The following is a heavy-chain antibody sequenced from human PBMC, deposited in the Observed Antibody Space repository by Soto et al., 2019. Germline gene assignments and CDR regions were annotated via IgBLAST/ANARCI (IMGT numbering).Heavy chain of an antibody. CDR2: IYPGDSDT. J-gene: IGHJ6*02. CDR1: GYSFTSYW. Sequence: GESLKISCKGSGYSFTSYWIGWVRQMPGKGLEWMGIIYPGDSDTRYSPSFQGQVTISADKSISTAYLQWSSLKASDTAMYYCAIQTSASDQYYCYYGMDVWGQGTTVTVSS. D-gene: IGHD2-2*01. CDR3: AIQTSASDQYYCYYGMDV. V-gene: IGHV5-51*01.